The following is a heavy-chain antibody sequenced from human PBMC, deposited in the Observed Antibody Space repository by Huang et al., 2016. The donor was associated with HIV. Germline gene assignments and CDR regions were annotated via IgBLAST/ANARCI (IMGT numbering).Heavy chain of an antibody. D-gene: IGHD3-3*01. CDR3: ARDHHDFWRGYRRMYFFDH. J-gene: IGHJ4*02. V-gene: IGHV4-59*11. CDR1: GGSISTHY. Sequence: QVQLQESGPGLVKPSETLSLTCTVSGGSISTHYWSWIRQPPGKGREWIGSIDYSGSTHDIPSLKRRVTILLDTSKNQFSLRVNSVTAADTAMYYCARDHHDFWRGYRRMYFFDHWGQGTLVTVSS. CDR2: IDYSGST.